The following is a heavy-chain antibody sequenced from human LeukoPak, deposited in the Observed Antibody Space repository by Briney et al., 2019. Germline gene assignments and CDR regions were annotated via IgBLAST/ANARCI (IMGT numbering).Heavy chain of an antibody. D-gene: IGHD3-16*01. CDR3: ARNHSGATGTPGGWFDS. V-gene: IGHV4-39*01. CDR1: AGTISDTRDY. CDR2: IYYSGST. Sequence: SETLSLNCSVSAGTISDTRDYWGWIRQPPGKRLEWIGSIYYSGSTHYNPSLRSRVSMSIDTSKRQFSLKLASVTAADTGLYYCARNHSGATGTPGGWFDSWGQGTLVIVSS. J-gene: IGHJ5*01.